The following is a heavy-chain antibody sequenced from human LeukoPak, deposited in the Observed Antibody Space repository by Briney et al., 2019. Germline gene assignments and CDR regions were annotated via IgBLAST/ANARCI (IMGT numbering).Heavy chain of an antibody. J-gene: IGHJ4*02. Sequence: GESLKISCKGSGYSFTTHWIAWVRQMPGKGLEWMGIIAPGDSDTRYSPSFQGQVTISADKSISTAYLQWSGLKASDTAMYYCARHRSASFTKDFDHWGQGTLVTVS. CDR2: IAPGDSDT. D-gene: IGHD1-26*01. V-gene: IGHV5-51*01. CDR1: GYSFTTHW. CDR3: ARHRSASFTKDFDH.